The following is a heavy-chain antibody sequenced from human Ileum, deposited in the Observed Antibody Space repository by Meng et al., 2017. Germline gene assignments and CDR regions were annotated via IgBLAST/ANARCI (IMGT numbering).Heavy chain of an antibody. V-gene: IGHV3-23*01. D-gene: IGHD1/OR15-1a*01. CDR1: GFSLSNFA. Sequence: GESLKISCAASGFSLSNFAMNWVRQAPGKGLEWVCVISGRGGRTDYADSVKGRVTISRDSSKSTLYLQMNSMSAEDTAVYYCVKASGDSPNKNFDSWGQGTLVTVSS. J-gene: IGHJ4*02. CDR2: ISGRGGRT. CDR3: VKASGDSPNKNFDS.